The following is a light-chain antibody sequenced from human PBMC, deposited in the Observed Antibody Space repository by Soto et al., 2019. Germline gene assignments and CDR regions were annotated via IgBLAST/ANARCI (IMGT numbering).Light chain of an antibody. CDR2: DIN. CDR3: VSYTTSASYV. V-gene: IGLV2-14*01. CDR1: SSDVGNYIF. Sequence: QSALTQPASVSGSPGQSITISCTGTSSDVGNYIFVSWYRQHPGKAPKLMIYDINNRPSGVSNRFSGSKSGNTASLTISGLQAEDEADYYCVSYTTSASYVFGTGPKLTV. J-gene: IGLJ1*01.